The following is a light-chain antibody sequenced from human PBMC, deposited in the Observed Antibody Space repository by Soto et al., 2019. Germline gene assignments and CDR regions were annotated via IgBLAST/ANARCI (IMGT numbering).Light chain of an antibody. V-gene: IGKV1-5*01. CDR3: QQSYSTPFVT. CDR2: DAS. J-gene: IGKJ5*01. Sequence: GDRVTITCRASQSIDSWLAWYQQKPGAAPKLLIYDASTLESGVPSKFSGSGSGTEFTLTISSLQPDDFATYYCQQSYSTPFVTFGQGTRLEIK. CDR1: QSIDSW.